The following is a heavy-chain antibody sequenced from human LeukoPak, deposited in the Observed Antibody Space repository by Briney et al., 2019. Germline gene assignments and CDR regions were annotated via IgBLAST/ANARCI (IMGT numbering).Heavy chain of an antibody. CDR1: GGSISSSSYY. Sequence: PSETLSLTCTVSGGSISSSSYYWGWIRQPPGKGLEWIGSIYYSGSTYYNPSLKSRVTISVDTSKNQFSLKLSSVTAADTAVYYCARDHGGNSGDNWFDPWGQGTLVNVSS. D-gene: IGHD4-23*01. J-gene: IGHJ5*02. V-gene: IGHV4-39*07. CDR2: IYYSGST. CDR3: ARDHGGNSGDNWFDP.